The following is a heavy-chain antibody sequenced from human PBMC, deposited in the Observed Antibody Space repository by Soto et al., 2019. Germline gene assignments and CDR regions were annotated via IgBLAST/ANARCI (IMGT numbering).Heavy chain of an antibody. CDR1: GYIFTTYY. V-gene: IGHV1-46*01. Sequence: QVQLVQSGAEVKKPGASVKVSCKASGYIFTTYYIHWVRQAPGQGLEWMAIINPLPTSGSTNYAQPFQGRVNVTRATSTSTVYLELSSLRSDDTAVYYCARDLAAAAYWCQGTLVTVSS. CDR3: ARDLAAAAY. CDR2: INPLPTSGST. J-gene: IGHJ4*02. D-gene: IGHD6-13*01.